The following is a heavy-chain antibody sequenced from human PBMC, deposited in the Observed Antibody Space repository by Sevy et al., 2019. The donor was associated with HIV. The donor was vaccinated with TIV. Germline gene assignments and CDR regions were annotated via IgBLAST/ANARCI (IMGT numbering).Heavy chain of an antibody. V-gene: IGHV3-20*01. CDR3: ARDRDQARGLIAAQGWLGYYYYGMDV. CDR2: INWNGGST. Sequence: GGSLRLSCAASGFTFDDYGMSWVRQAPGKGLEWVSGINWNGGSTGYADSVKGRFTISRDNAKNSLYLQMNSLRAEDTALYNCARDRDQARGLIAAQGWLGYYYYGMDVWGQGTTVTVSS. D-gene: IGHD6-6*01. CDR1: GFTFDDYG. J-gene: IGHJ6*02.